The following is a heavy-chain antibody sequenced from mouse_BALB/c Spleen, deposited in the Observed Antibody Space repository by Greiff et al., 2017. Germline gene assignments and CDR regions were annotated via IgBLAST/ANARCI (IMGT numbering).Heavy chain of an antibody. Sequence: VQLQQSGPDLVKPGASVKVSCKASGFSFTDYNMYWVNQSHGKSLEWIGYIVPYNGSTSYNQKFKGKATFTVKKSPSTAFMHLNSMTTEDSAVYYCAKAGDSSGHYWYFDVWGAGTTVTVSS. CDR2: IVPYNGST. J-gene: IGHJ1*01. V-gene: IGHV1S135*01. CDR3: AKAGDSSGHYWYFDV. D-gene: IGHD1-1*01. CDR1: GFSFTDYN.